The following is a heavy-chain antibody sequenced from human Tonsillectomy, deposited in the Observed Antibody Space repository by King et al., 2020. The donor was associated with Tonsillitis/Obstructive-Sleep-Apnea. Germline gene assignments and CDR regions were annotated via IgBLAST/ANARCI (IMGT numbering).Heavy chain of an antibody. V-gene: IGHV4-34*01. D-gene: IGHD3-3*01. Sequence: VQLQQWGAGLLKPSETLSLTCAVYGGCFSGYYWSWIRQPPGKGLEWIGEINHSGSTNYNPSLKSRVTISVDTSKNQFSLKLSSVTAADTAVYYCARVLRFLEWFPYMDVWGKGTTVTVSS. CDR1: GGCFSGYY. J-gene: IGHJ6*03. CDR2: INHSGST. CDR3: ARVLRFLEWFPYMDV.